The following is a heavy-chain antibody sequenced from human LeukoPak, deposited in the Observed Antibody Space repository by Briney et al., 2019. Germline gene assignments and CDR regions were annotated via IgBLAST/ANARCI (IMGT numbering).Heavy chain of an antibody. J-gene: IGHJ4*02. CDR2: INPNSGGT. D-gene: IGHD6-19*01. Sequence: ASVKVSCKASGYTSTGYYMHWVRQAPGQGLEWMGWINPNSGGTNYPQKFQGRVTMTRDTSISTAYMDLSRLRSDDTAVYYCARGPSSGWYLSQFDYWGQGTLVTVSS. CDR1: GYTSTGYY. V-gene: IGHV1-2*02. CDR3: ARGPSSGWYLSQFDY.